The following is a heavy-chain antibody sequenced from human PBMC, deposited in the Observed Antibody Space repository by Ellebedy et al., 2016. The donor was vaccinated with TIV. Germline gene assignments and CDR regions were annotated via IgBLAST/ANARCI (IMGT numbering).Heavy chain of an antibody. Sequence: GGSLRLXXKGSGYSFTSYWIGWVRQMPGKGLEWMGIIYPGDSDTRYSPSFQGQVTISADKSISTAYLQWSSLKASDTAMYYCARLSQTGYSYYYYGMDVWGQGTTVTVSS. J-gene: IGHJ6*02. V-gene: IGHV5-51*01. CDR2: IYPGDSDT. CDR1: GYSFTSYW. D-gene: IGHD3-9*01. CDR3: ARLSQTGYSYYYYGMDV.